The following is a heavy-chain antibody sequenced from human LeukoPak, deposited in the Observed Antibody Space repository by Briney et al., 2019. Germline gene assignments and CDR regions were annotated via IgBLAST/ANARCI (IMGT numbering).Heavy chain of an antibody. CDR3: AKDPRDHSYGWSWRYFDY. J-gene: IGHJ4*02. D-gene: IGHD5-18*01. V-gene: IGHV3-30*02. CDR2: IRYDGSNK. Sequence: GGSLRLSCAASGFTFSSYAMHWVRQAPGKGLEWVAFIRYDGSNKYYSDSVKGRFTISRDNSKNTLYLQMNSLRPEDTAVYYCAKDPRDHSYGWSWRYFDYWGQGTLVTVSS. CDR1: GFTFSSYA.